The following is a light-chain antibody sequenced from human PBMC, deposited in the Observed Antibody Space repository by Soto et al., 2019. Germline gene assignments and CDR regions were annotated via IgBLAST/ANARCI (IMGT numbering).Light chain of an antibody. CDR1: QTVLSSSNYKNY. Sequence: DIVMTQSPDSLAVSLGERATINCKSSQTVLSSSNYKNYLAWYQQKPGQPPKLLIYWASTRESGVPDRFSGSGSGTDFTLTVSSLQAEDVAVYYCQQYFSTPLTFAAGTKVET. CDR2: WAS. V-gene: IGKV4-1*01. J-gene: IGKJ4*01. CDR3: QQYFSTPLT.